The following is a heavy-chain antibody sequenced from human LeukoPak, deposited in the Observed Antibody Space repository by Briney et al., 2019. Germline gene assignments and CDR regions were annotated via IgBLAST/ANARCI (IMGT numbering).Heavy chain of an antibody. J-gene: IGHJ3*02. CDR3: ARESGVDDAFDI. Sequence: GGSLRLSCAASGFSFSSYSMNWVRQAPGKGLEWVSSISGSSSYIYYADSVRGRFTISRDNAKNSLYLQMNSLRAEDTALYYCARESGVDDAFDIWGQGTMVTVSS. V-gene: IGHV3-21*04. CDR2: ISGSSSYI. CDR1: GFSFSSYS.